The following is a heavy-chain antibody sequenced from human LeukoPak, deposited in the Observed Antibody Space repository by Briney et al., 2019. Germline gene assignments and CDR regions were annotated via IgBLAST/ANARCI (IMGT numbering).Heavy chain of an antibody. CDR1: GFTFSSYW. CDR2: INTDGSST. V-gene: IGHV3-74*01. J-gene: IGHJ3*02. D-gene: IGHD6-19*01. Sequence: GGSLRLSCAASGFTFSSYWMYWVRQAPGKGLVWVSRINTDGSSTTYADSVKGRFTISSDNAKNTVYLQMNSLRAEDTAVYYCARVLAVAGTGAFDIWGQGTMVTVSS. CDR3: ARVLAVAGTGAFDI.